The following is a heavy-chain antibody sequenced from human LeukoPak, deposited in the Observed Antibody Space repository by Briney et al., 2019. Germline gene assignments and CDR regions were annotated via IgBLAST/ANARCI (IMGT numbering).Heavy chain of an antibody. CDR1: GGSISSSSYY. D-gene: IGHD5-12*01. CDR3: ARRPRPEKVSWLRSRLDDAFDI. Sequence: SETLSLTCTVSGGSISSSSYYWGWIRQPPGKGLEWIGSIYYSGSTNYNPSLKSRVTISVDTSKNQFSLKLSSVTAADTAVYYCARRPRPEKVSWLRSRLDDAFDIWGQGTMVTVSS. CDR2: IYYSGST. V-gene: IGHV4-39*07. J-gene: IGHJ3*02.